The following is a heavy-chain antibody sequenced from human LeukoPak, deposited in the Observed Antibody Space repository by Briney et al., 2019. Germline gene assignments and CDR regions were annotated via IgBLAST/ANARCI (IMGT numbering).Heavy chain of an antibody. D-gene: IGHD3-3*01. V-gene: IGHV3-48*02. J-gene: IGHJ3*02. CDR3: ARDCQGGSSYYDFWSGHDAFDI. Sequence: PGGSLRLSCAASGFTFSSYSMNWVRQAPGKGLEWVSYISSSSSTIYYADSVKGRFTISRDNAKNSLYLQMNSLRDEATAVYYCARDCQGGSSYYDFWSGHDAFDIWGQGTMVTVSS. CDR2: ISSSSSTI. CDR1: GFTFSSYS.